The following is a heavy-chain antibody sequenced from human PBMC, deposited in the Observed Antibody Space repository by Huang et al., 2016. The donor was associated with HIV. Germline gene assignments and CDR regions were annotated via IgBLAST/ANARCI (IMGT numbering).Heavy chain of an antibody. D-gene: IGHD3-22*01. V-gene: IGHV1-18*01. CDR2: ISASSGDT. CDR1: GYTFTSYG. CDR3: ARDPKYHRIGYYRQRRGIDI. J-gene: IGHJ3*02. Sequence: QIQLMQSGPELKQPGASVKVSCKASGYTFTSYGITCVRQAPGQGPEWMGAISASSGDTEYAQKCQGRVTLTTDTSTNLAYMELSGLRSDDTAKYYCARDPKYHRIGYYRQRRGIDIWGQGTMVIVSS.